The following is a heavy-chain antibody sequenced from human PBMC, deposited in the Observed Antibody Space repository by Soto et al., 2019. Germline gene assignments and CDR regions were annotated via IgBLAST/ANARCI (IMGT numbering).Heavy chain of an antibody. CDR3: ARGRGDSGYCSSTSCAPFDY. J-gene: IGHJ4*02. CDR2: INHSGST. V-gene: IGHV4-34*01. Sequence: SETLSLTCAVYGGSFSGYYWSWIRQPPGKGLEWIGEINHSGSTNYNPSPKSRVTISVDTSKNQFSLKLSSVTAADTAVYYCARGRGDSGYCSSTSCAPFDYWGQGTLVTVSS. D-gene: IGHD2-2*01. CDR1: GGSFSGYY.